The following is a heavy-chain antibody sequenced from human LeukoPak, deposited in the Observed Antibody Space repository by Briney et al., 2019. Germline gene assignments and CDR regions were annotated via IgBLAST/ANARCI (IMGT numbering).Heavy chain of an antibody. CDR1: GFTFSSYA. CDR2: IIGSGGST. J-gene: IGHJ4*02. V-gene: IGHV3-23*01. D-gene: IGHD6-19*01. CDR3: AKGRARIPGYSSGWYTFDY. Sequence: GGSLRPSCSASGFTFSSYAISWVRPAPGEGLGWVSAIIGSGGSTYYADSVKGRFTISRDNSKNTLYLQMNSLRAEDTAVYYCAKGRARIPGYSSGWYTFDYWGQGTLVTVSS.